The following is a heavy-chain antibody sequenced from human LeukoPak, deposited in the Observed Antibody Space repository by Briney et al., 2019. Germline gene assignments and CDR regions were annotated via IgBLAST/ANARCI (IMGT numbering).Heavy chain of an antibody. CDR3: ARLIGWSRFDP. D-gene: IGHD6-19*01. V-gene: IGHV3-33*01. J-gene: IGHJ5*02. CDR1: GFTFSSYG. CDR2: IWYDGSKQ. Sequence: GGSLRLSCAASGFTFSSYGMHWVRQAPGKGLEWVALIWYDGSKQYYADSVKGRFTISRDNCKNTLHLQMNSLRAEDTAVFYCARLIGWSRFDPWGQGALVTVSS.